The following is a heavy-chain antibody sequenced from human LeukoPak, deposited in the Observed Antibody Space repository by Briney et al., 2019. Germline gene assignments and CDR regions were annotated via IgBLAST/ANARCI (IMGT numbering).Heavy chain of an antibody. CDR3: VRLFGGVTTFDY. J-gene: IGHJ4*02. CDR1: GFTFSTYS. V-gene: IGHV3-7*01. CDR2: INQDGSAE. Sequence: PGGSLRLSCAASGFTFSTYSVSWVRQAPGKGLDWVASINQDGSAEYYVDSVRGRFTISRDNAKNSLYLQVNSLRVDDTAVYYCVRLFGGVTTFDYWGQGTLVTVSS. D-gene: IGHD4-17*01.